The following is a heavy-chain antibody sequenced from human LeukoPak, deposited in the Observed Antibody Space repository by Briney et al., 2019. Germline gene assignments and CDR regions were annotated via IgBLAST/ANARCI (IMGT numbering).Heavy chain of an antibody. CDR1: GYTFTRYG. CDR3: ARDQAPYTLVRGAPSWFDP. Sequence: ASVIVSCTSSGYTFTRYGISWVGQAPGQGVEWMGWISVYNGDTKYTQKLQGRVTITKDRATRRAYMERRRERCDDTAMYYCARDQAPYTLVRGAPSWFDPWGQGTLVTVSS. J-gene: IGHJ5*02. CDR2: ISVYNGDT. D-gene: IGHD3-10*01. V-gene: IGHV1-18*01.